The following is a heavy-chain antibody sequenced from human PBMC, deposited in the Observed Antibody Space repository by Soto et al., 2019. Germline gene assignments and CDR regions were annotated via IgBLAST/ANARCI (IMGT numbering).Heavy chain of an antibody. CDR3: ATWHLREHAYDI. J-gene: IGHJ3*02. CDR2: VYDLDGT. Sequence: PGESLKISCEASGYMFPIYHISWVRQAPGKGPEWVSGVYDLDGTYYADSVRGRFTTSIGNSRTTVWLQMRDLRPEDTALYFCATWHLREHAYDIWGRGTMVTVSS. CDR1: GYMFPIYH. D-gene: IGHD5-12*01. V-gene: IGHV3-53*01.